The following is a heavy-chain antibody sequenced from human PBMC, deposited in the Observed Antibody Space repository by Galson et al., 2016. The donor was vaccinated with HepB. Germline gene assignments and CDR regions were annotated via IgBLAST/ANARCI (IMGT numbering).Heavy chain of an antibody. CDR3: AKDKRVASSDQRYYFDQ. D-gene: IGHD2-21*01. Sequence: SLRLSCAASGFTFTTYALTWVRQAPGKGLEWVSGLSGNGVNSFYADSVKGRFTISRDNSKNTVHLQMNNLRVEDTAVYYCAKDKRVASSDQRYYFDQWGQGTLVTVSS. CDR2: LSGNGVNS. V-gene: IGHV3-23*01. J-gene: IGHJ4*02. CDR1: GFTFTTYA.